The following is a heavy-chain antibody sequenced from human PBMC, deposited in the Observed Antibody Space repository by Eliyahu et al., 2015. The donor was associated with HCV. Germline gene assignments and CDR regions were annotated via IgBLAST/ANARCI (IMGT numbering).Heavy chain of an antibody. CDR1: GFTFSSXA. CDR3: ARSPTMDY. D-gene: IGHD1-1*01. Sequence: LLLESGGGLVQPGGSLRLSCAASGFTFSSXAXSWVRQAPGKGLEWGSSISATGGSTFYADSVKGRFTISRDNSKNTLYLQMNTLRAEDTALYYCARSPTMDYWGQGTLVTVSS. V-gene: IGHV3-23*01. CDR2: ISATGGST. J-gene: IGHJ4*02.